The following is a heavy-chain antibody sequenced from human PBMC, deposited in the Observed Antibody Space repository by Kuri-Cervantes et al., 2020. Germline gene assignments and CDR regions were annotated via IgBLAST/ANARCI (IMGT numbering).Heavy chain of an antibody. V-gene: IGHV1-8*01. CDR3: ARMRTMVQGVPINWFDP. CDR2: MNPNSGNT. Sequence: ASVKVSCKASGYTFTSYDINWVRQATGQGLEWMGWMNPNSGNTGYAQKFQGRVTMTRNTSISTAYMELSSLRSEDTAVYYCARMRTMVQGVPINWFDPWGQGTLVTVSS. J-gene: IGHJ5*02. D-gene: IGHD3-10*01. CDR1: GYTFTSYD.